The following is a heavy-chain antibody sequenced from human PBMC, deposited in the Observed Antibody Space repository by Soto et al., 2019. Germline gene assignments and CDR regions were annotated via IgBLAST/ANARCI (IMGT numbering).Heavy chain of an antibody. J-gene: IGHJ5*02. CDR3: ARDTSPGLHDILTGYYWFDP. D-gene: IGHD3-9*01. Sequence: PSETLSLTCIVSAGSISNYYWGWIRQPAGKGLEWIGRIDFSGITNYNPSLKSRVTMSIDTSKKQFSLNLSSVTAADTAVYYCARDTSPGLHDILTGYYWFDPWGQGTLVTVSS. CDR2: IDFSGIT. CDR1: AGSISNYY. V-gene: IGHV4-4*07.